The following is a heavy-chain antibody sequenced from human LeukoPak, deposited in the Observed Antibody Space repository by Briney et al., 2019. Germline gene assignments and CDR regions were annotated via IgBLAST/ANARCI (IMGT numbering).Heavy chain of an antibody. CDR2: IIPIFGTA. CDR3: ARVQHDGYYDSSGYYYKGVDY. J-gene: IGHJ4*02. CDR1: GGTFSSSA. D-gene: IGHD3-22*01. Sequence: GASVKVSCKASGGTFSSSAISWGRQAPGQGLEWMGGIIPIFGTANYAQKFQGRVTITADESTSTAYMELSSLRSEDTAVYHCARVQHDGYYDSSGYYYKGVDYWGQGTLVTVSS. V-gene: IGHV1-69*13.